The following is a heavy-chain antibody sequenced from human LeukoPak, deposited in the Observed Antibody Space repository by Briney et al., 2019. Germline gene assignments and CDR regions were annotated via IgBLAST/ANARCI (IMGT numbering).Heavy chain of an antibody. V-gene: IGHV1-18*01. CDR1: GYTFTSYG. CDR2: ISAYNGNT. J-gene: IGHJ4*02. CDR3: ARNEIAVAGMVTKSFDY. Sequence: ASVKVSCKASGYTFTSYGISWVRQAPGQGLEGMGWISAYNGNTNYAQKLQGRVTMTTDTSTSTGYMELRRLRSDDTAVYYCARNEIAVAGMVTKSFDYWGQGNLVTVSS. D-gene: IGHD6-19*01.